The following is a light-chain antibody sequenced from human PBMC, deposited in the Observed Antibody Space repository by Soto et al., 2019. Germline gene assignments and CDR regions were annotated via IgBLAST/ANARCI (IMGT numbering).Light chain of an antibody. CDR2: DAS. CDR3: QQYNNWWT. V-gene: IGKV3-15*01. Sequence: EVVMTQSPASLSASPGERVTLSCRASQNIRSSLAWYQQRPGQAPRLLIYDASTRATGIPPRFSGGGSGTDFTLTISSLQSEDFAVYYCQQYNNWWTFGQGTKVDIK. CDR1: QNIRSS. J-gene: IGKJ1*01.